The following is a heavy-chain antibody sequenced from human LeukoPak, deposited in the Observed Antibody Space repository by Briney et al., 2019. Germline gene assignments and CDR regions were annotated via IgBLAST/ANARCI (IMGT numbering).Heavy chain of an antibody. Sequence: GGSLRLSCAASGFSFSSYAMHWVRQAPDKGLEWVAVISYDGSNKYYVDSVKGRFTISRDNSKNTLYLQMNSLRAEDTAIYYCARDLLSISMIEVVDIDNWGQGTLVTVLS. CDR2: ISYDGSNK. J-gene: IGHJ4*02. CDR1: GFSFSSYA. CDR3: ARDLLSISMIEVVDIDN. V-gene: IGHV3-30-3*01. D-gene: IGHD3-22*01.